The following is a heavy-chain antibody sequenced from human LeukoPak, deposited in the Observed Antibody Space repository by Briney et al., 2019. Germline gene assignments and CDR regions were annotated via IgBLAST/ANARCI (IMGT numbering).Heavy chain of an antibody. Sequence: GRSLRLSCAASGFTFSSYAMHWVRQAPGKGLEWVAVISYDGSNKYYADSVKGRFTISRDNSKNTLYLQMNSLRAEDTAVYYCARMGIAVAGTPYWGQGTLVTVSS. D-gene: IGHD6-19*01. CDR1: GFTFSSYA. J-gene: IGHJ4*02. CDR3: ARMGIAVAGTPY. CDR2: ISYDGSNK. V-gene: IGHV3-30-3*01.